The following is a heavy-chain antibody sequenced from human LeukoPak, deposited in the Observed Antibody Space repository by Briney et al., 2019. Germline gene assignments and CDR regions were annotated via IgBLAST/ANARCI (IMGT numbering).Heavy chain of an antibody. CDR1: TGSSSTISW. V-gene: IGHV4-4*02. Sequence: SGTLSRTSAVCTGSSSTISWGRQVRQHPGKGLEWIGAIYHSGSTNYNPSLKSRVTISVDKSKNQFSLKLTSVTAADTAVYYCARIGNYYFDYWGKGTLVTVSS. J-gene: IGHJ4*02. D-gene: IGHD1-1*01. CDR2: IYHSGST. CDR3: ARIGNYYFDY.